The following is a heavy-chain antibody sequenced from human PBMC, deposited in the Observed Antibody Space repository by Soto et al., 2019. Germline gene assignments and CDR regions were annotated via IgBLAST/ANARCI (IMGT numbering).Heavy chain of an antibody. D-gene: IGHD1-1*01. V-gene: IGHV4-59*01. Sequence: QVQLQESGPGLVKPSETLSLTCTVSAGSITNYYWNWIRQPPEKGLEWIGFIHHTGSSMSNPSLRSRLTMSVDTTEGQISLNLRAVTAADTAVYYCAKWNEMKRSFDDWGQGILVTVS. CDR3: AKWNEMKRSFDD. J-gene: IGHJ4*02. CDR2: IHHTGSS. CDR1: AGSITNYY.